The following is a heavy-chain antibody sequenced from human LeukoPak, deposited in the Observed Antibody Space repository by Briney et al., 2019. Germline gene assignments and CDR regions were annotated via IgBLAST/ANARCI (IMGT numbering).Heavy chain of an antibody. CDR1: GGTFSSYA. Sequence: GASVKVSCKASGGTFSSYAISWVRQAPGQGLEWMGGIIPIFGTANYAQKFQGRVTITADESTSTAYMELSSLRSEDTAVYYCARARRPYYDSSGYYSGWFDPWGQGTLVTVSS. CDR3: ARARRPYYDSSGYYSGWFDP. V-gene: IGHV1-69*13. J-gene: IGHJ5*02. D-gene: IGHD3-22*01. CDR2: IIPIFGTA.